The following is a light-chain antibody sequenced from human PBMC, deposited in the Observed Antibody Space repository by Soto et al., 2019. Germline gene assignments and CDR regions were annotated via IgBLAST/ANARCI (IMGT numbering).Light chain of an antibody. V-gene: IGLV2-14*01. Sequence: SALTQPASVSGSPGQSITISCTGTSSDAGGYNYVSWYQQHPGKAPKLMIYEVSNRPSGVSNRFSGSKSGNTASLTISGLQAEDEADYYCSSYKSSSTPFVFGTGTKVT. CDR1: SSDAGGYNY. J-gene: IGLJ1*01. CDR3: SSYKSSSTPFV. CDR2: EVS.